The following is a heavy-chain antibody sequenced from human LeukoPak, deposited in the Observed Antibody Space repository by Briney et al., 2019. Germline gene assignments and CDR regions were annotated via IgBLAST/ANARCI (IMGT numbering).Heavy chain of an antibody. D-gene: IGHD6-19*01. CDR1: GFTFSSYS. Sequence: GGSLRVSCAASGFTFSSYSMNWVRQAPGKGLEWVSYISSSSSTIYYADSVKGRFTISRDNAKNSLYLQMNSLRDEDTAVYYCARDRGSSGWYGSLDYWGQGTLVTVSS. CDR3: ARDRGSSGWYGSLDY. CDR2: ISSSSSTI. V-gene: IGHV3-48*02. J-gene: IGHJ4*02.